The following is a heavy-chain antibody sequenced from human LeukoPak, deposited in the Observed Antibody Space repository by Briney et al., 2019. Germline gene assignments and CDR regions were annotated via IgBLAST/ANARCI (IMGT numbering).Heavy chain of an antibody. D-gene: IGHD3-22*01. J-gene: IGHJ4*02. CDR2: IRSDGSNK. CDR1: GFTFSTYG. V-gene: IGHV3-30*02. CDR3: AGLPTAVSIGDY. Sequence: PGGSLRLSCAASGFTFSTYGMHWVRQAPGKGLEWVAFIRSDGSNKYYADSVKGRFTISRDNSKSTLYLQMNSLRAEDTAVYYCAGLPTAVSIGDYWGQGTLVTVSS.